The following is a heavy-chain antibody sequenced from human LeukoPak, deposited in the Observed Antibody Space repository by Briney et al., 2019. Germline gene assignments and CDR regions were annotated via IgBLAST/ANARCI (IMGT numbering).Heavy chain of an antibody. CDR1: GFTFSSYG. Sequence: PGGSLRLSCAASGFTFSSYGMHWVRQAPGKGLEWVAFIRYDGSNKYYADSVKGRFTISRDNSKNTLYLQMNSLRAEDTAVYYCAKLAAMVPNWFDPWGQGTLVTVSS. J-gene: IGHJ5*02. D-gene: IGHD5-18*01. CDR3: AKLAAMVPNWFDP. V-gene: IGHV3-30*02. CDR2: IRYDGSNK.